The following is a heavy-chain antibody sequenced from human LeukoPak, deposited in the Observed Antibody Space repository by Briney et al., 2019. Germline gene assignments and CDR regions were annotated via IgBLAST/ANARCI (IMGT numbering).Heavy chain of an antibody. D-gene: IGHD3-3*01. CDR3: ARDLTYYDFWSGYPSWFDP. V-gene: IGHV3-7*01. J-gene: IGHJ5*02. CDR2: IKQDGSEK. Sequence: GGSLRLSCAASGFTFSSYWMSWVRQAPGKGLEWVANIKQDGSEKYYVDSVKGRFTICRDNAKNSLYLQMNSLRAEDTAVYYCARDLTYYDFWSGYPSWFDPWGQGTLVTVSS. CDR1: GFTFSSYW.